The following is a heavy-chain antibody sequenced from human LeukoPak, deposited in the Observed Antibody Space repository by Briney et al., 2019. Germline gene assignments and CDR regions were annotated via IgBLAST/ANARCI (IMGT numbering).Heavy chain of an antibody. CDR3: ARALDSSSSRYQAFEY. D-gene: IGHD2-2*01. CDR2: IKQDGSEK. V-gene: IGHV3-7*01. Sequence: GGSLRLSCAASGFTFSNYWMSWVRQAPGKGLEWVANIKQDGSEKYYVDSVKGRFTISRDNAKNSLYLQMNSLRAEDTAVYYCARALDSSSSRYQAFEYWGQGTLVTVPS. J-gene: IGHJ4*02. CDR1: GFTFSNYW.